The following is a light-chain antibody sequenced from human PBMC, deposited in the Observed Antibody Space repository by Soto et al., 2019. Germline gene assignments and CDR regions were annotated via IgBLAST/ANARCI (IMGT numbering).Light chain of an antibody. CDR1: QSVSSY. J-gene: IGKJ4*01. Sequence: EIVLTQSPATLSLSPGERATLSCRASQSVSSYLAWYQQKPGQAPRLLIYDASNRATGIPARFSGSGSGTDFTLTISSPEPEDFAVYYCQQRSNWPPSLTFGGGTKVEIK. V-gene: IGKV3-11*01. CDR3: QQRSNWPPSLT. CDR2: DAS.